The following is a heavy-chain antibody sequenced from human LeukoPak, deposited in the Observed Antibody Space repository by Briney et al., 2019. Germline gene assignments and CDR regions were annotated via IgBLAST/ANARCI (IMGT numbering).Heavy chain of an antibody. D-gene: IGHD2-2*01. Sequence: GGSLRLSCAASGFTFSSYAMRWVRQAPGKGLEWVAVISYDGSNKYYADSVKGRFTISRDNSKNTLYLQMNSLRAEDTAVYYCARGPRYCSSTSCYVNWFDPWGQGTLVTVSS. CDR3: ARGPRYCSSTSCYVNWFDP. CDR1: GFTFSSYA. J-gene: IGHJ5*02. CDR2: ISYDGSNK. V-gene: IGHV3-30*04.